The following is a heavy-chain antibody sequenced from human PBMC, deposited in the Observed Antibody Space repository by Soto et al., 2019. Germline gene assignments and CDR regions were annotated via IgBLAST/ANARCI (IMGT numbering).Heavy chain of an antibody. CDR1: GGTFSSYT. CDR3: ARSSWRCMDV. CDR2: IIPILGIA. J-gene: IGHJ6*02. D-gene: IGHD6-13*01. V-gene: IGHV1-69*02. Sequence: QVQLVQSGAEVKKPGSSVKVSCKASGGTFSSYTISWVRQAPGQGLEWMGRIIPILGIANYAQKFQGRVXIXXDKSTSTAYMELSSLRSEDTAVYYCARSSWRCMDVWGQGTTVTVSS.